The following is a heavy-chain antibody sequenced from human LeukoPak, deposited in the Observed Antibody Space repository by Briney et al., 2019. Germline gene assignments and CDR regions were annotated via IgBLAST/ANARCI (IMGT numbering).Heavy chain of an antibody. CDR1: GCTLTELS. V-gene: IGHV1-24*01. D-gene: IGHD1-1*01. Sequence: ASVKVSFKVSGCTLTELSMHWVRQAPGKGLEWMGGFDPEDGETIYAQKFQGRVTMTEDTSTDTAYMELSSLRSEDTAVYYCATDRFRNWNDRPYFDYWGQGTLVTVSS. CDR2: FDPEDGET. CDR3: ATDRFRNWNDRPYFDY. J-gene: IGHJ4*02.